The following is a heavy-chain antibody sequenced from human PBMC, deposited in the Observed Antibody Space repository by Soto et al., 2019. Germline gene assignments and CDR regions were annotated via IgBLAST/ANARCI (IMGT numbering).Heavy chain of an antibody. CDR3: TAVTDEYFAH. D-gene: IGHD2-21*02. V-gene: IGHV1-18*01. CDR2: ISAYNGNT. J-gene: IGHJ1*01. CDR1: GYTFTSYG. Sequence: ASAKVSCKASGYTFTSYGISWVRQAPRQGLEWLGWISAYNGNTNYAQKTQSRVTMTTGTSTSTAYMVLRSLRSDDTAVYYCTAVTDEYFAHWRQGTLVTVSS.